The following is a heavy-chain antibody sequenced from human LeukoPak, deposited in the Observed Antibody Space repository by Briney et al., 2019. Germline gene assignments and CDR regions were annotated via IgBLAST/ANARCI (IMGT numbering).Heavy chain of an antibody. J-gene: IGHJ3*01. CDR2: INPSRGST. Sequence: ASVKVSCKASGYTFSSYYMHWVRQAPGQGLEWMGIINPSRGSTTYAQKFQGRVTVTMDTSTSTVYMELNSLQSEDTAMYYCARTNWVAVTRDAFDVWGQGTMVTVSS. CDR3: ARTNWVAVTRDAFDV. CDR1: GYTFSSYY. V-gene: IGHV1-46*01. D-gene: IGHD2-15*01.